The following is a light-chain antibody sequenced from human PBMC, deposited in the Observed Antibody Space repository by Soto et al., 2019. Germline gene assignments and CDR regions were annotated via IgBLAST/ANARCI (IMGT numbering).Light chain of an antibody. CDR3: GADHGSGSNFVVV. CDR2: VGTGGIVG. V-gene: IGLV9-49*01. Sequence: QPVLTQPTSASASLGASVTLTCTLSSGYSNYKVDWYQQRPGKGPRFVMRVGTGGIVGSKGDGIPDRFSVLGSGLNRYLTIKNIQEEDESDYHCGADHGSGSNFVVVFGGGTKVTVL. CDR1: SGYSNYK. J-gene: IGLJ2*01.